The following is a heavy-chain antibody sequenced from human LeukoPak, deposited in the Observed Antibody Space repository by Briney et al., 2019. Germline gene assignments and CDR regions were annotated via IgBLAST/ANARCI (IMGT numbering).Heavy chain of an antibody. V-gene: IGHV1-24*01. CDR2: FDPEDGET. J-gene: IGHJ4*02. Sequence: GASEKVSRKVSGYTLTVISMHWVRQAPGTGLEWMGGFDPEDGETIYAQKFQGRVTMTEDTSTDTAYMELSSLRSEDTAVYYCATPSGDYWGQGTLVTVSS. CDR1: GYTLTVIS. CDR3: ATPSGDY. D-gene: IGHD3-10*01.